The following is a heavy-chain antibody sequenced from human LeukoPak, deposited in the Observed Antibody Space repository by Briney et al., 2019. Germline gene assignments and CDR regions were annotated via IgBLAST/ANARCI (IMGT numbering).Heavy chain of an antibody. CDR2: VNRKGPT. Sequence: ASETLSLTCGVSGGSITNTNYWTWVRHPPGKGLEWIGEVNRKGPTNYNPPLMGRVAISVVTSENHISLQLTSVTAAATAVYYCAREGGPYRALDYSGQGTLVTVSS. CDR1: GGSITNTNY. J-gene: IGHJ4*02. V-gene: IGHV4-4*02. CDR3: AREGGPYRALDY.